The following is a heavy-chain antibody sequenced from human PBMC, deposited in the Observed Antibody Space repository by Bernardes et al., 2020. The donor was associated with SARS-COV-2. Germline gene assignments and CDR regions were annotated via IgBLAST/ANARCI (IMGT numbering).Heavy chain of an antibody. CDR2: VPPSDSET. CDR3: ARTTGGLRFGFGVDS. D-gene: IGHD3-16*01. V-gene: IGHV5-51*01. Sequence: GASLNISCNCSGYIFTHSWLGLLRQMPGNFLEWVGFVPPSDSETRYSPSFQGQVTISADKSISTAYLQWSSLKASDSGIYYCARTTGGLRFGFGVDSWGQGSLVTVSS. J-gene: IGHJ4*02. CDR1: GYIFTHSW.